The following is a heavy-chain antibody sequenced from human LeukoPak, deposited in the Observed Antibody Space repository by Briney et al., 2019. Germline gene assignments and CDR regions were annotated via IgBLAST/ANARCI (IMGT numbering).Heavy chain of an antibody. CDR1: GFTLSRYS. CDR3: ARVVPPTDYGSGSYFWDPYYFDY. D-gene: IGHD3-10*01. V-gene: IGHV3-23*01. J-gene: IGHJ4*02. Sequence: GGSLRLSCAASGFTLSRYSMNWVRQAPGKGLEWVSAISGSGGSTYYADSVKGRFTISRDNSKNTLYLQMNSLRAEDTAVYYCARVVPPTDYGSGSYFWDPYYFDYWGQGTLVTVSS. CDR2: ISGSGGST.